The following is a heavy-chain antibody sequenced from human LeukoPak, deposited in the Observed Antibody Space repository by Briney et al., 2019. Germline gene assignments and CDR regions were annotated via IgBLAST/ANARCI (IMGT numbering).Heavy chain of an antibody. J-gene: IGHJ4*02. Sequence: SETLSLTCTVSGGSISSYYWSWIRQPPGKGLEWIGSIYYSGSTYYNPSLKSRVTISVDTSKNQFSLKLSSVTAADTAVYYCARLPYYDFWAGRWGQGTLVTVSS. V-gene: IGHV4-59*05. CDR1: GGSISSYY. CDR3: ARLPYYDFWAGR. CDR2: IYYSGST. D-gene: IGHD3-3*01.